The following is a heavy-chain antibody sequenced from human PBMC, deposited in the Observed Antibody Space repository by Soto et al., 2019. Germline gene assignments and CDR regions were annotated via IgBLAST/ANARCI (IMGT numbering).Heavy chain of an antibody. CDR1: GFTFSDYY. Sequence: GGSLRLSCAASGFTFSDYYMSWIRQAPGKGLEWVSYISSSGSTIYYADSVKGRFTISRDNAKNSLYLQMNSLKAEDTAVYYCARELRAGNWFDPWGQGTLVTVSS. J-gene: IGHJ5*02. CDR3: ARELRAGNWFDP. V-gene: IGHV3-11*01. D-gene: IGHD4-17*01. CDR2: ISSSGSTI.